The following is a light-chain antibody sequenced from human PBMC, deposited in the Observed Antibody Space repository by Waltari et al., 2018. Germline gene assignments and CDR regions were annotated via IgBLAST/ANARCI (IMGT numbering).Light chain of an antibody. CDR2: DVS. CDR1: SSDVCGYNY. Sequence: QSALTQPASVSGSPGQSITISCTGTSSDVCGYNYVSWYQQHPGKAPKLMIYDVSKRPSGVSNRFSGSKSGNTASLTISGLQAEDEADYYCCSYAGSSSWVFGGGTKLTVL. CDR3: CSYAGSSSWV. V-gene: IGLV2-23*02. J-gene: IGLJ3*02.